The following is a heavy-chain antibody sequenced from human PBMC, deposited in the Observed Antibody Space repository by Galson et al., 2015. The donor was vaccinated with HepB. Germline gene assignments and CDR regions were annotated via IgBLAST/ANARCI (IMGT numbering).Heavy chain of an antibody. CDR1: AFTFSSFT. Sequence: SLRLSCAASAFTFSSFTLHWVRQAPGKGLEWVAAVSPDGRNTYYADSVKGRFTISRDHSENTLYLQMHSLSPKDTSVYHCARKATATEHYHWFDPWGQGTLVTVSS. J-gene: IGHJ5*02. D-gene: IGHD1/OR15-1a*01. V-gene: IGHV3-30*04. CDR2: VSPDGRNT. CDR3: ARKATATEHYHWFDP.